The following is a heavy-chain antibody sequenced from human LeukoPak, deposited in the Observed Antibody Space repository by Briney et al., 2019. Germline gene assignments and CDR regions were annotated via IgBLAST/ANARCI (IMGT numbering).Heavy chain of an antibody. CDR3: ARGVEPLAANTLAY. CDR2: LYSDGNT. J-gene: IGHJ4*02. D-gene: IGHD1-14*01. Sequence: GGSLRLSCAASGFTVITNDMTWVRQAPGKGLEWVSVLYSDGNTKYADSVQGRFTISRDNSRNTLYLEMNSLSPDDTAVYYCARGVEPLAANTLAYWGQGTLVTVSS. V-gene: IGHV3-53*01. CDR1: GFTVITND.